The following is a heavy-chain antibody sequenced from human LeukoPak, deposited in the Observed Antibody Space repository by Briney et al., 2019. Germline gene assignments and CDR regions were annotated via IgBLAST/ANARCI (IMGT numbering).Heavy chain of an antibody. J-gene: IGHJ4*02. CDR2: IRYVGINK. CDR1: GFTFSTYG. Sequence: GGSLRLSCAASGFTFSTYGMHWVRQAPGKGLEWVSFIRYVGINKYYADSVKGRFTISRDNSKNTLYLQMNSLRAEDTAVYYCAKSFGSGSLLGFNYWGQGTLVTVSS. CDR3: AKSFGSGSLLGFNY. V-gene: IGHV3-30*02. D-gene: IGHD3-10*01.